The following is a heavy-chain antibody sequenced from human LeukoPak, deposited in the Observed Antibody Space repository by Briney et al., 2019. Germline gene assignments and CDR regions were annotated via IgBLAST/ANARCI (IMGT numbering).Heavy chain of an antibody. D-gene: IGHD4-23*01. Sequence: ASVKVSCKASGYTFTSYGISWVRQAPGQGLEWMGWISAYNGNTNYAQKLQGRVTMTTDTSTSTAYMELRSLRSDGTAVYYCARDRWGDYYYYYGMDVWGQGTTVTVSS. CDR3: ARDRWGDYYYYYGMDV. V-gene: IGHV1-18*01. CDR2: ISAYNGNT. CDR1: GYTFTSYG. J-gene: IGHJ6*02.